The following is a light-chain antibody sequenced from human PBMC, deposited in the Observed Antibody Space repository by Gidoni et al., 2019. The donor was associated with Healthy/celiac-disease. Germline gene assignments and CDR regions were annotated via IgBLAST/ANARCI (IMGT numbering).Light chain of an antibody. V-gene: IGKV1-5*01. CDR3: QQYNSYSYT. Sequence: DIQMTQSPSTLSASVGDRVTITCRASQSISSWLAWYQQKPGKAPKLLIYPASSLKSGVPSRFVGSGSGTIFTLTFGGLQPDDFATYSCQQYNSYSYTFGQGTKLEIK. CDR1: QSISSW. CDR2: PAS. J-gene: IGKJ2*01.